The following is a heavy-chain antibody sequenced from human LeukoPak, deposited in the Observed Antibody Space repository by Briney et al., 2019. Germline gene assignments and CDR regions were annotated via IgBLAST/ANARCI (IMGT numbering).Heavy chain of an antibody. CDR2: IRYDGSNK. CDR1: GFTFSSYG. J-gene: IGHJ4*02. D-gene: IGHD5-18*01. Sequence: GGSLRLSCAASGFTFSSYGMHWVRQAPGKGLEWVAFIRYDGSNKYYADSVKGRFTISRDNSKNTLYLQMNSLRAEDTAVYYCARGGGYSYGFAHYFDYWGQGTLVTVSS. V-gene: IGHV3-30*02. CDR3: ARGGGYSYGFAHYFDY.